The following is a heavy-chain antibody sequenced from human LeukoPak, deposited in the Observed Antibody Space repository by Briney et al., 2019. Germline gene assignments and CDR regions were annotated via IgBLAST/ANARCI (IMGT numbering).Heavy chain of an antibody. V-gene: IGHV3-64D*06. CDR3: VKDKAPYYDILTGYLGY. CDR1: GFTFSSYA. D-gene: IGHD3-9*01. J-gene: IGHJ4*02. CDR2: ISSNGGST. Sequence: PGGSLRLSCAASGFTFSSYAMHWVRQAPGKGLEYVSAISSNGGSTYYADSVKGRFTISRDNSKNTLYLQMSSLRAEDTAVYYCVKDKAPYYDILTGYLGYWGQGTLVTVSS.